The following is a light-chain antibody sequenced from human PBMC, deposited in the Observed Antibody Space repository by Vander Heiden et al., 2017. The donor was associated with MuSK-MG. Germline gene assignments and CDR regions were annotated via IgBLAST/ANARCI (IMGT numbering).Light chain of an antibody. CDR1: QNLVRNDGITF. CDR3: VQNSFWTLT. Sequence: DVAMTQSPLSLPVALGQPASISCRSSQNLVRNDGITFLSWFQQRPGRSPRRLIYEVSKRGSGVPDRFSGSGSGTDFTLKISRVETEDIGVYYCVQNSFWTLTSGPGTIVDI. CDR2: EVS. J-gene: IGKJ3*01. V-gene: IGKV2-30*02.